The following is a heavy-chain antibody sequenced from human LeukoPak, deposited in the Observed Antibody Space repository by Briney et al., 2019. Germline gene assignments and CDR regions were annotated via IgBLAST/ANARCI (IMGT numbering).Heavy chain of an antibody. D-gene: IGHD2-15*01. CDR1: GFTFSSYS. CDR3: AKEAYCSGGSCYSYYYYYGMDV. Sequence: GGSLRLSCAASGFTFSSYSMNWVRQAPGKGLEWVSSISSSSSYIYYADSVKGRFTISRDNAKNSLYLQMNSLRAEDTAVYYCAKEAYCSGGSCYSYYYYYGMDVWGQGTTVTVSS. CDR2: ISSSSSYI. V-gene: IGHV3-21*01. J-gene: IGHJ6*02.